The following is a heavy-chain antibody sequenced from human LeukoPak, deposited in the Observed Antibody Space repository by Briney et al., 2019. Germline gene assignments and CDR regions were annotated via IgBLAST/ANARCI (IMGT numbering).Heavy chain of an antibody. D-gene: IGHD3-9*01. J-gene: IGHJ4*02. CDR1: GFTFNTYT. V-gene: IGHV3-21*01. CDR2: ITASSTAI. Sequence: GGSLRLSCAASGFTFNTYTMNWVRQAPGKGLEWVSSITASSTAIYSADSVKGRFTISRDNAKNFLYLQMNSLRAEDTAVYYCARTYYDILTGYNPYFDYWGQGILITVSS. CDR3: ARTYYDILTGYNPYFDY.